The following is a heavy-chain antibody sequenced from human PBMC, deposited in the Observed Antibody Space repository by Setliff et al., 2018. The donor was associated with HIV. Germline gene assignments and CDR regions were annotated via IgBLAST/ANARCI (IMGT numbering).Heavy chain of an antibody. D-gene: IGHD3-9*01. Sequence: ASVKVSCKVSGYTLTELSVHWVRQAPGNGLEWMGGFDPEQSETVYAQRFQGRVTFTEDTSTDTAYMDLISLTSDDTAVYFCAAPLTGPDGFDMWVQGTMVTVSS. CDR1: GYTLTELS. CDR2: FDPEQSET. V-gene: IGHV1-24*01. J-gene: IGHJ3*02. CDR3: AAPLTGPDGFDM.